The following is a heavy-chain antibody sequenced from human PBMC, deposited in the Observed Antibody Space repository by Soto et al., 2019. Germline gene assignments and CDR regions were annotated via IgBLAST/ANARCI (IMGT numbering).Heavy chain of an antibody. J-gene: IGHJ3*02. CDR2: IRGSGYTT. Sequence: GGSLRLSCAASGFTFSTYAMSWVRQAPGRGLEWVSAIRGSGYTTYYADSVKGRFTISRDNSKSTLSLQMNSLRGEDTAIYYCAKESWGHAFDTGGQGTRVTVSS. CDR1: GFTFSTYA. D-gene: IGHD7-27*01. CDR3: AKESWGHAFDT. V-gene: IGHV3-23*01.